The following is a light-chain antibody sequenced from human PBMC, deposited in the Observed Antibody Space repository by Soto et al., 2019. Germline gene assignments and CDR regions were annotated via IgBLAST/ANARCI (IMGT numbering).Light chain of an antibody. CDR3: QQSYSTPPT. V-gene: IGKV1-39*01. J-gene: IGKJ1*01. CDR2: AAS. CDR1: QSISSY. Sequence: DIQMTQSPSSLSASVGDRVTITCRASQSISSYLNWYQQKPGKAPKLLIYAASSLQSGVPSRFSGSGSGTDFTLIISSLHPEDFATYYCQQSYSTPPTFGQGTKVEIK.